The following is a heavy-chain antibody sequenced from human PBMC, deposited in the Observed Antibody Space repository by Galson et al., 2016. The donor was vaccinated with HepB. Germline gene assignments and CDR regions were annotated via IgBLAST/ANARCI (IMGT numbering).Heavy chain of an antibody. CDR3: ASYIVTRAHHSDY. J-gene: IGHJ4*02. Sequence: SLRLSCAASGFTISKYALSWVRQAPGKGLEWISAIHLAGRDIYYSDSVRGRFTISRDDSNNMLYLQMISLRDEDTAVYVCASYIVTRAHHSDYWGQGTLVTVSS. V-gene: IGHV3-23*01. D-gene: IGHD3-16*02. CDR2: IHLAGRDI. CDR1: GFTISKYA.